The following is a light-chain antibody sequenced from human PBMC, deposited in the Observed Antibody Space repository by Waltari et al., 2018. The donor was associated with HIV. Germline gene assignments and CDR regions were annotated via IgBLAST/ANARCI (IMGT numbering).Light chain of an antibody. V-gene: IGLV1-47*01. J-gene: IGLJ2*01. CDR3: AAWDGSLSGVV. CDR1: SSNIGSYY. Sequence: QSVLTQPPSASGTPGQRVTISCSGSSSNIGSYYVYWYQQLPRTAPKLLIYRNNHRPAGVPGRFSGSKSVTSVSPAISGLRSEDEADYYSAAWDGSLSGVVFGGGTKLTVL. CDR2: RNN.